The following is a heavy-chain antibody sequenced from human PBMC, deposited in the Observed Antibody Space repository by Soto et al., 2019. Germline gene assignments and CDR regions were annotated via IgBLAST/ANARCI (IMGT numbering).Heavy chain of an antibody. D-gene: IGHD3-9*01. CDR2: IKQEESEK. CDR1: GFTFSSYW. J-gene: IGHJ6*02. Sequence: GSLRLSCAASGFTFSSYWMSWVRQAPGKRLEWVANIKQEESEKYYVDSVKSRFTISRDNAKNSLSLQMNSLRAEDTAVYYCARGPRVLRYFDFYYGMDVWGQGTTVTVSS. CDR3: ARGPRVLRYFDFYYGMDV. V-gene: IGHV3-7*01.